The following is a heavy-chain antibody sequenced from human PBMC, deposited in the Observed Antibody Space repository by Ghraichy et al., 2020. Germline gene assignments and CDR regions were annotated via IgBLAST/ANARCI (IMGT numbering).Heavy chain of an antibody. CDR2: IYNTGST. Sequence: SETLSLTCNVSGGSIIGYHWSWIRQPPGKGLEWIGYIYNTGSTNYNPSLKSRITISADTSKIQFFLKLTSVTAADTAVYYCARLEGPASSSPVRYWGQGTLVTVSS. CDR1: GGSIIGYH. J-gene: IGHJ4*02. V-gene: IGHV4-59*08. D-gene: IGHD6-13*01. CDR3: ARLEGPASSSPVRY.